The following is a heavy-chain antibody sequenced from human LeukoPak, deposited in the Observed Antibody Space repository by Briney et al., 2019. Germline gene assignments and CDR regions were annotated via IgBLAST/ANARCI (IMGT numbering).Heavy chain of an antibody. Sequence: PSETLSLTCAVYGGSFSGYYWSWIRQPPGKGLEWIGEINHSGSTNYNPSLKSRVTISVDTSKNQFSLKLSSVTAADTAVYYCARGPHYYDSSGYYEYFQHWGQGTLVTVSS. CDR2: INHSGST. D-gene: IGHD3-22*01. V-gene: IGHV4-34*01. CDR1: GGSFSGYY. J-gene: IGHJ1*01. CDR3: ARGPHYYDSSGYYEYFQH.